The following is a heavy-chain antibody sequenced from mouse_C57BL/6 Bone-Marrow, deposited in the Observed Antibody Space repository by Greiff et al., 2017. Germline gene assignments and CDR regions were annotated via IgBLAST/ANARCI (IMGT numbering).Heavy chain of an antibody. CDR2: IDPENGNT. J-gene: IGHJ2*01. V-gene: IGHV14-4*01. D-gene: IGHD6-2*01. Sequence: VQLKESGAELVRPGASVKLSCTASGFNIKDDYMHWVKQRPEQGLEWIGWIDPENGNTEYASKFQGKATITADKSSNHAYLQLSSLTSEYTAVYSCTTGSLYFDYWGKGTTLTVSS. CDR3: TTGSLYFDY. CDR1: GFNIKDDY.